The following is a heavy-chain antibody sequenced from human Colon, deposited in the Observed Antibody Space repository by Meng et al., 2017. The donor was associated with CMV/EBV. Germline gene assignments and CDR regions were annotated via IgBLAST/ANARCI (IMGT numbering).Heavy chain of an antibody. Sequence: HLHVSGPGLVKPSETLSLICSVSGASVSSGAYYWGWIRQSPGKGLEWIGNIYENGVTYYGPPLESRVTLSMDTSKNQISLKMSSVTAADTGIYYCARALMLSGHEFDYWGQGALVTVSS. CDR1: GASVSSGAYY. CDR2: IYENGVT. CDR3: ARALMLSGHEFDY. J-gene: IGHJ4*02. V-gene: IGHV4-39*01. D-gene: IGHD3-16*01.